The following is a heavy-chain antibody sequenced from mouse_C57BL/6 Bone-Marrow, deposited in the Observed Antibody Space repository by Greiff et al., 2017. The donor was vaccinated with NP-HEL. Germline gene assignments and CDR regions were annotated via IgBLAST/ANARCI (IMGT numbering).Heavy chain of an antibody. CDR3: ARPYYSNYQYFDY. Sequence: VQLQQPGAELVKPGASVKLSCKASGYTFTSYWMQWVKQRPGQGLEWIGEIDPSDSYTNYNQKFKGKATLTVETSSSTAYMQLSSLTSEDSAVYYCARPYYSNYQYFDYWGQGTTLTVSS. CDR1: GYTFTSYW. D-gene: IGHD2-5*01. V-gene: IGHV1-50*01. CDR2: IDPSDSYT. J-gene: IGHJ2*01.